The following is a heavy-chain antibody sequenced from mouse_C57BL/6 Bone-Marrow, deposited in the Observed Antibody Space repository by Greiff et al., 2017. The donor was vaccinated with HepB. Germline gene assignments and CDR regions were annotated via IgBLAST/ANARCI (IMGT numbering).Heavy chain of an antibody. CDR3: ARYYYGSPFAY. CDR2: INPSSGYT. D-gene: IGHD1-1*01. V-gene: IGHV1-4*01. CDR1: GYTFTSYT. J-gene: IGHJ3*01. Sequence: VKVVESGAELARPGASVKMSCKASGYTFTSYTMHWVKQRPGQGLEWIGYINPSSGYTKYNQKFKDKATLTADKSSSTAYMQLSSLTSEDSAVYYCARYYYGSPFAYWGQGTLVTVSA.